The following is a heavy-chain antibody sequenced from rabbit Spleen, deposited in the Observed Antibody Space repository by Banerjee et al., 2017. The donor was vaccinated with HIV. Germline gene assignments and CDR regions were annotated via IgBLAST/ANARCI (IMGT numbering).Heavy chain of an antibody. J-gene: IGHJ6*01. V-gene: IGHV1S7*01. D-gene: IGHD1-1*01. Sequence: QLKETGGGLVQPGGSLTLSCKASGIDFTNYYISWVRQAPGKGLEWIGIIYAAKGSTDYASWVNGRFTVSSDNAQSTVDLKMTSLTAADTATHFCARGSGGRGDGYALWGQGTLVTVS. CDR2: IYAAKGST. CDR3: ARGSGGRGDGYAL. CDR1: GIDFTNYY.